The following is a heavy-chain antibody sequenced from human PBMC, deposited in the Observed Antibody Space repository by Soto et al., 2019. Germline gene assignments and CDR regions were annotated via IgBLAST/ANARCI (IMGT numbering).Heavy chain of an antibody. Sequence: SETLSLTCTVSGGSISSYYWSWIRQPPGKGLEWIGYIYYSGSTNYNPSLKSRVTISVDTSKNQFSLKLSSVTAADTAVYYCARRGIAVAGTYYYYYYMDVWGKGTTVTVSS. J-gene: IGHJ6*03. CDR2: IYYSGST. CDR3: ARRGIAVAGTYYYYYYMDV. V-gene: IGHV4-59*01. D-gene: IGHD6-19*01. CDR1: GGSISSYY.